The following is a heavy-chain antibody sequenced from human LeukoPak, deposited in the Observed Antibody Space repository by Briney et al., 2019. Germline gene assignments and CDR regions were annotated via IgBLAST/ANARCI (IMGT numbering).Heavy chain of an antibody. J-gene: IGHJ5*02. CDR3: ARSTSYWWFDP. CDR1: GGSISSYY. V-gene: IGHV4-59*08. Sequence: SETLSLTCTVSGGSISSYYWSWIRQPPGKGLEWIGYIYYSGSTNYNPSLESRVTISIDTSKNQFSLKLSSVTAADTAVYYCARSTSYWWFDPWGQGTLVTVSS. CDR2: IYYSGST. D-gene: IGHD2-15*01.